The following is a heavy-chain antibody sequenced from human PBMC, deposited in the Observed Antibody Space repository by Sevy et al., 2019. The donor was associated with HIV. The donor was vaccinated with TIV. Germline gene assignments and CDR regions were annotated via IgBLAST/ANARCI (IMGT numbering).Heavy chain of an antibody. D-gene: IGHD3-3*01. CDR1: GFTFSSYE. CDR3: ARAFTIPRFDY. J-gene: IGHJ4*02. CDR2: LSRSGSTI. V-gene: IGHV3-48*03. Sequence: GGSLRLSCAASGFTFSSYEMNWVRRAPGKGLEWVSYLSRSGSTIYYADSVKGRFTISRDNAKNSLYLQMNSLRAEDTAVYYCARAFTIPRFDYWGQGTLVTVSS.